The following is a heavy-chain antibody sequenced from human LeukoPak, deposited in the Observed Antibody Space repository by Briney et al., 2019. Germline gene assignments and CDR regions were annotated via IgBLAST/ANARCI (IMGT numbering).Heavy chain of an antibody. Sequence: GGSLRLSCAASGFTFSSYAMSWVRQAPGKGLEWVSAISGSGGSTYYADSVKGRFTISRDNSKNTLYLQMGSLRAEDMAVYYCARDMNGYGSIGDYWGQGTLVTVSS. V-gene: IGHV3-23*01. D-gene: IGHD5-12*01. CDR3: ARDMNGYGSIGDY. J-gene: IGHJ4*02. CDR2: ISGSGGST. CDR1: GFTFSSYA.